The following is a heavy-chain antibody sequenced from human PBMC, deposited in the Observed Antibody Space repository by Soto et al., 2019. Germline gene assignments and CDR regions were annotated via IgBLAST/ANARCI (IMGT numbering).Heavy chain of an antibody. D-gene: IGHD6-19*01. J-gene: IGHJ6*02. CDR2: INSDGSST. V-gene: IGHV3-74*01. CDR3: ARDVAVAGKLSYYYYYYGMDV. Sequence: PGGSLRLSCAASGFTFSSYWMHWVRQAPGEGLVWVSRINSDGSSTSYADSVKGRFTISRDNAKNTLYLQMNSLRAEDTAVYYCARDVAVAGKLSYYYYYYGMDVWGQGTTVTVSS. CDR1: GFTFSSYW.